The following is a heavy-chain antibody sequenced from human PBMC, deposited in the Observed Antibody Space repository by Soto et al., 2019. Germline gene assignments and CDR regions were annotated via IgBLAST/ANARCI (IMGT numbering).Heavy chain of an antibody. V-gene: IGHV5-51*01. D-gene: IGHD2-2*01. Sequence: PGESLKISCKCSGYSFTSYWIGLVRQMPGKGLEWMGIIYPGDSDTRYSPPFQGQVTISADKSISTAYLQWSSLKASDTAMYYCARGDTGYCSSIACPFDYWGQGTLVTVSS. CDR2: IYPGDSDT. CDR3: ARGDTGYCSSIACPFDY. CDR1: GYSFTSYW. J-gene: IGHJ4*02.